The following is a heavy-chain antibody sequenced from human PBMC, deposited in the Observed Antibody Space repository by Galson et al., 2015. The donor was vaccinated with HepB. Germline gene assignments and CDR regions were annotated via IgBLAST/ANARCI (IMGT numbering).Heavy chain of an antibody. D-gene: IGHD4/OR15-4a*01. Sequence: SVKVSCKASGYTFTAYAIHWVRQAPGQRLEWMGWINPGNVNTEYSQKFQGRFTIARDNAKNAVWLQMSSLRAEDTGVYYCATAKFGSGAYWTFEIWGQGTLVTVSS. V-gene: IGHV1-3*01. CDR1: GYTFTAYA. CDR2: INPGNVNT. CDR3: ATAKFGSGAYWTFEI. J-gene: IGHJ3*02.